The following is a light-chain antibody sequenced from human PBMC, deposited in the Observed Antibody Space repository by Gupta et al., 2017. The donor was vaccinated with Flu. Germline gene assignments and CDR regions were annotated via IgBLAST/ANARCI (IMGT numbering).Light chain of an antibody. V-gene: IGLV2-14*01. Sequence: SITISCTGTSSDGGGYNYVSCYHLHPGNAPKLMIYEVSTRPSGLSNRFSGSKSGNTASLTISGRQAEDEADYYCSSYTSSSTLLFGGGTKLTVL. CDR2: EVS. CDR3: SSYTSSSTLL. J-gene: IGLJ3*02. CDR1: SSDGGGYNY.